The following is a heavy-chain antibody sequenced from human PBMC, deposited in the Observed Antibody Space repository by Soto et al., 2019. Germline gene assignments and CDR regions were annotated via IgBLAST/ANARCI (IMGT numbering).Heavy chain of an antibody. CDR2: IYYSGVT. V-gene: IGHV4-31*03. CDR3: ARDLRGRRSGRFDP. D-gene: IGHD3-10*01. J-gene: IGHJ5*02. CDR1: GDPITSGGFF. Sequence: QVQLQESGPGLVEPSQTLSLTCTLSGDPITSGGFFWTWIRQHPAKGLEWIGYIYYSGVTYYNPSLRSRATISVDTSKNQFSLNLSSVTAADTAMYYCARDLRGRRSGRFDPWGQGTLVTVSS.